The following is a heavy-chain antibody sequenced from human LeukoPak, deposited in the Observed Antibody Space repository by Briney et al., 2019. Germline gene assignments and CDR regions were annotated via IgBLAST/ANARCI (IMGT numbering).Heavy chain of an antibody. CDR1: GGSISSYY. V-gene: IGHV4-4*07. CDR3: ARDPNGWNWFDP. J-gene: IGHJ5*02. Sequence: SETLSLTCTVSGGSISSYYWSWIRQPAGKGLEWIGRIYTSGSTNQDPSLKSRVTMSVDTSKNQFSLKLSSVTAADTAVYYCARDPNGWNWFDPWGQGTLVTVSS. CDR2: IYTSGST. D-gene: IGHD6-19*01.